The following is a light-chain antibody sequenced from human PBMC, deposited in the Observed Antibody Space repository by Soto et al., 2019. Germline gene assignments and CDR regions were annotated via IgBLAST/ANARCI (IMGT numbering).Light chain of an antibody. V-gene: IGKV1-9*01. CDR2: DAA. CDR3: QQLNTFPFT. J-gene: IGKJ3*01. Sequence: DIQLTQSPSSLSAFVGDSVTLTCRASQAISSSLAWYHQKPGRAPKLLIYDAATLQSGVPSRFSGSGSGTEFTLTITSLQPEDFATYYCQQLNTFPFTFGPGTKVDVK. CDR1: QAISSS.